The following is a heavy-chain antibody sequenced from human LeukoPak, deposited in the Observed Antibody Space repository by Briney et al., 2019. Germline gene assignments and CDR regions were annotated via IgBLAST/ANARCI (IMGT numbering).Heavy chain of an antibody. CDR1: GFTFSNHA. CDR2: ISGGGRTT. D-gene: IGHD2-15*01. V-gene: IGHV3-23*01. CDR3: AKNVVVRRYIDF. Sequence: GGSLRLSCAASGFTFSNHAMSWVRQAPGKGLQWVAVISGGGRTTEYEDFVKGRFTISRDNSKNTLSLQMNSLTVEDTAIYFCAKNVVVRRYIDFWGQGTLVTVSS. J-gene: IGHJ4*02.